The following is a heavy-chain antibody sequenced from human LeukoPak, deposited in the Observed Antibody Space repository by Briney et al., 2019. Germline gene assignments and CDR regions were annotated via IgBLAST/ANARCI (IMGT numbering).Heavy chain of an antibody. CDR3: ARQNIYCSRTSCYEVDWFDP. V-gene: IGHV4-59*08. D-gene: IGHD2-2*01. Sequence: PSETLSLICTVSGDSISTYYWNWIRQPPGKGLEWIGYIYYSGSTNYKASLKSRVTISVDTSKNQFSLKLSSVTAADTAVYYCARQNIYCSRTSCYEVDWFDPWGQGTLVTVSS. CDR2: IYYSGST. CDR1: GDSISTYY. J-gene: IGHJ5*02.